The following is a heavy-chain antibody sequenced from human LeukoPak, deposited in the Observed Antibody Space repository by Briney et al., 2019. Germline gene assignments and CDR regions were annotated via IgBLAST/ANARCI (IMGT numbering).Heavy chain of an antibody. Sequence: GGSLRLFCAASGFTVSNNYMSWVRQAPGKGLEWASVIYSGGSTYYADSVKGRFTISRDNSKNTLYLQMNSLRVEDTAVYYCAATTCGGDCYSEYWGQGILVTVSS. CDR1: GFTVSNNY. V-gene: IGHV3-53*01. CDR3: AATTCGGDCYSEY. CDR2: IYSGGST. D-gene: IGHD2-21*02. J-gene: IGHJ4*02.